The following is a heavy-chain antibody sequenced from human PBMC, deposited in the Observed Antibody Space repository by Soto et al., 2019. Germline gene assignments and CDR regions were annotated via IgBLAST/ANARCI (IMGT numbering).Heavy chain of an antibody. CDR1: GYTLTSYY. CDR2: INPSGGST. Sequence: ASVKVSCKASGYTLTSYYMPWVRQAPGQGLEWMGIINPSGGSTSYAQKFQGRITMNRDTSTSTVYMELSSLRSEDTAMYFCARDTYYYDNSGSSNPSRAFDIWGQGTMVTVSS. V-gene: IGHV1-46*01. D-gene: IGHD3-22*01. J-gene: IGHJ3*02. CDR3: ARDTYYYDNSGSSNPSRAFDI.